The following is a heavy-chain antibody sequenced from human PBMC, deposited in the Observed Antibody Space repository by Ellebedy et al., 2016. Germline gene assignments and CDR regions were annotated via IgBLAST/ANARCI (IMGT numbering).Heavy chain of an antibody. Sequence: SETLSLXCAVYGGSFSGYYWSWIRQPPGKGLEWIGEINHSGSTNYNPSLKSRVTISVDTSKNQFSLKLSSVTAADTAVYYCARVERDTAMSYEYYFDYWGQGTLVTVSS. CDR2: INHSGST. CDR1: GGSFSGYY. J-gene: IGHJ4*02. D-gene: IGHD5-18*01. CDR3: ARVERDTAMSYEYYFDY. V-gene: IGHV4-34*01.